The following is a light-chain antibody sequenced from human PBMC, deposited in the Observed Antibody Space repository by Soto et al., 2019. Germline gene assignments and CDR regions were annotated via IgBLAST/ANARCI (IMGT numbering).Light chain of an antibody. Sequence: ALQMTQSPSSLSASVGDRVTITCRAGQDIRNDLGWYQQKPGKAPKLLIYAASSLQTGVPSRFSGSGSGTDFTLTISSLQPEDFATYYCLQDYRYPPWTFGQGTKVEIK. V-gene: IGKV1-6*01. J-gene: IGKJ1*01. CDR2: AAS. CDR3: LQDYRYPPWT. CDR1: QDIRND.